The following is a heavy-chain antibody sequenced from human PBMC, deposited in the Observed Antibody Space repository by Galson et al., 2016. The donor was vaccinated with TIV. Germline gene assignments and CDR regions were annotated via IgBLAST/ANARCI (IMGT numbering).Heavy chain of an antibody. D-gene: IGHD3-22*01. Sequence: SVKVSCKASGYTFTSFDISWIRQAPGQGLEWMGWMSPSNGNTGYSQKFRGRITMTRHPSTTTVYMELSGLTYEDTAVYYCARGHYYDSSGYSFDFWGQGTLVTVSS. CDR3: ARGHYYDSSGYSFDF. CDR1: GYTFTSFD. V-gene: IGHV1-8*01. J-gene: IGHJ4*02. CDR2: MSPSNGNT.